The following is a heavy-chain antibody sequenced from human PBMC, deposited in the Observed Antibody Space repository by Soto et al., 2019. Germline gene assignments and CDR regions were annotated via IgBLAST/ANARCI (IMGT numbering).Heavy chain of an antibody. D-gene: IGHD3-3*01. CDR3: ASVETYYDFWSGYYTGNVYGMDV. J-gene: IGHJ6*02. CDR1: GFTFSSYS. CDR2: ISSSSSYI. V-gene: IGHV3-21*01. Sequence: GWSLRLSCAAPGFTFSSYSMNWVRQAPGKGLEWVSSISSSSSYIYYADSVKGRFTISRDNAKNSLYLQMNSLRAEDTAVYYCASVETYYDFWSGYYTGNVYGMDVWGQGTTVTGSS.